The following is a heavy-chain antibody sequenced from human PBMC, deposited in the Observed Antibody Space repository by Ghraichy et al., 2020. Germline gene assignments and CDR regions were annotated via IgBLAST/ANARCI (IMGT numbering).Heavy chain of an antibody. Sequence: GGSLRLSCAASGFTFDSYTMNWVRQGPGKGLEWVSLISCDGGNTDYADSVKGRFTISRDNSKNSLYLQMNSLRTEDTALYYCAKEGSSTRPFAYWGQGTLVTVPS. CDR3: AKEGSSTRPFAY. V-gene: IGHV3-43*01. CDR2: ISCDGGNT. D-gene: IGHD2-2*01. J-gene: IGHJ4*02. CDR1: GFTFDSYT.